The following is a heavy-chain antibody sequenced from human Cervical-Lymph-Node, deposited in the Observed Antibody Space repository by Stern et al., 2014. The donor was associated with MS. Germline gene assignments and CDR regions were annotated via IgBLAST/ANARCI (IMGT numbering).Heavy chain of an antibody. V-gene: IGHV1-69*01. CDR1: GGTLKNYG. D-gene: IGHD2/OR15-2a*01. Sequence: VQLVESGAEVKKPGSSVKVSCKASGGTLKNYGISWVRQAPGQGLEWMGGIIPILGSGDYAQDFQGRVTITADEVTSTVYMELSSLTSEDTAVYYCARQYRPYFYGFGVWGHGTTVTVSS. CDR2: IIPILGSG. CDR3: ARQYRPYFYGFGV. J-gene: IGHJ6*02.